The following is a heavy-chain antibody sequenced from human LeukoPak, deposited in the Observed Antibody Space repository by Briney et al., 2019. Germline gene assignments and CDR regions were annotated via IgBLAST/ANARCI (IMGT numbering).Heavy chain of an antibody. J-gene: IGHJ4*02. CDR3: ARGGDSMIVVGPFDY. CDR2: IYYSGST. V-gene: IGHV4-39*01. Sequence: SETLSLTCTVSGGSISSSSYYWGWIRQPPGKGLEWIVSIYYSGSTYYNPSLKSRVTISVATSKNQFSLKLSSVTAADTAVYYCARGGDSMIVVGPFDYWGQGTLVTVSS. D-gene: IGHD3-22*01. CDR1: GGSISSSSYY.